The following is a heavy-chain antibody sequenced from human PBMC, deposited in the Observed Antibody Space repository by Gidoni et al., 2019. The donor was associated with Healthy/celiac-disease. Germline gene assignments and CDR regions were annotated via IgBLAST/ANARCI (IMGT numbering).Heavy chain of an antibody. V-gene: IGHV4-34*01. Sequence: QVQLQQWGAGLLTPSETLSLTCAVYGGSFSGYYWSWIRQPPGKGLELIREINHSGSTNYNPSLKSRVAISVDTSKNQFSLKLSSVTAADTAVDYCARGKDDYGDYDEYYFDYWGQGTLVTVSS. CDR2: INHSGST. J-gene: IGHJ4*02. CDR1: GGSFSGYY. CDR3: ARGKDDYGDYDEYYFDY. D-gene: IGHD4-17*01.